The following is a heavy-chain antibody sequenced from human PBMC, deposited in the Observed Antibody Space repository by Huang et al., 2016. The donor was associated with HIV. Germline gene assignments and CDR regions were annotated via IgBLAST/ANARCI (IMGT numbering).Heavy chain of an antibody. D-gene: IGHD3-9*01. Sequence: QVQLQQWGAGLLKPSETLSLTCAVYGGSFRVYYWSWVRPPPGKGLEWIGQITLSGRTTYNPSLKGGVNIAVDTSKNQFSLNMSSVTAADTAVYYCARGAVRYFDRGGTRYYGMDVWGQGTTVTVSS. J-gene: IGHJ6*02. V-gene: IGHV4-34*01. CDR1: GGSFRVYY. CDR3: ARGAVRYFDRGGTRYYGMDV. CDR2: ITLSGRT.